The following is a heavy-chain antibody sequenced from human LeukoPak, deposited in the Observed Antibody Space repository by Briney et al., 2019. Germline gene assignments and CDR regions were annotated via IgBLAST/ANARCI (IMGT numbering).Heavy chain of an antibody. CDR1: GFTVTGNY. Sequence: GGSLRLSCAASGFTVTGNYMSWVRQAPGKGLEWVSVISSGGSTYYADSVKGRFTISRDSSNNILYLQMHSLRAEDTAVYYCARGLSTGNTGYYFDYWGQGTLVTVSS. CDR3: ARGLSTGNTGYYFDY. J-gene: IGHJ4*02. CDR2: ISSGGST. V-gene: IGHV3-53*01. D-gene: IGHD2-8*02.